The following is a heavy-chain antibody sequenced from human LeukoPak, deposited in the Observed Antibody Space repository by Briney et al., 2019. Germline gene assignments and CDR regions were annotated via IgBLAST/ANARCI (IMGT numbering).Heavy chain of an antibody. Sequence: SETLSLTCTVSGGSISSSSYYWGWIRQPPGKGLEWIGSIYYSGSTYYNPSLKSRVTISVDTSKNQFSLKLSSVTAADTAVYYCARDGPLYDFWSGSPPTQLDHWGQGTLVTVSS. J-gene: IGHJ4*02. CDR2: IYYSGST. CDR3: ARDGPLYDFWSGSPPTQLDH. CDR1: GGSISSSSYY. D-gene: IGHD3-3*01. V-gene: IGHV4-39*07.